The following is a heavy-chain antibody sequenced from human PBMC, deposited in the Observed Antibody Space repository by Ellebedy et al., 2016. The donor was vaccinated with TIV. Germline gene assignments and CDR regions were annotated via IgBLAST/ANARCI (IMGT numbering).Heavy chain of an antibody. J-gene: IGHJ4*02. CDR3: ARPVAVAGLFDY. D-gene: IGHD6-19*01. CDR2: IFHSGST. CDR1: GGSISSSNW. V-gene: IGHV4-4*02. Sequence: SETLSLTXAVSGGSISSSNWWSWVRQPPGKGLEWIGEIFHSGSTNYNPSLKSRVTISLDKSKNQFSLKLSSVTAADTAVYYCARPVAVAGLFDYWGQGTLVTVSS.